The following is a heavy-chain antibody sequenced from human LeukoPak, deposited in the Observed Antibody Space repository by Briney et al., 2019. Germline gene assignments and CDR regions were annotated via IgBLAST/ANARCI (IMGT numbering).Heavy chain of an antibody. CDR3: ATNNDASGLLDH. CDR2: IYYSGST. Sequence: PSETLSLTCTVCGGFISSYYWSWIRQPPGKGLEWIGYIYYSGSTNYNPSLKSRVTISVYTTKQQLSLKLSCVTASDTGEDYCATNNDASGLLDHWGQGNVVSV. V-gene: IGHV4-59*08. J-gene: IGHJ1*01. D-gene: IGHD3-10*01. CDR1: GGFISSYY.